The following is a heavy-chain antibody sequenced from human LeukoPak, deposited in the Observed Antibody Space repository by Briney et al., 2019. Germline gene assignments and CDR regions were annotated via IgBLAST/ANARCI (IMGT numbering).Heavy chain of an antibody. CDR1: GFNFNIYG. Sequence: PGGSLRLSCAASGFNFNIYGMSWVRQAPGKGPEWVSSISGGGGSTYYADSVKGRFTISRDNSKNTLSLQMNSLRAEDTAVYYCAKDPIAAASIDWGQGTLVTVSS. CDR3: AKDPIAAASID. D-gene: IGHD6-13*01. CDR2: ISGGGGST. J-gene: IGHJ4*02. V-gene: IGHV3-23*01.